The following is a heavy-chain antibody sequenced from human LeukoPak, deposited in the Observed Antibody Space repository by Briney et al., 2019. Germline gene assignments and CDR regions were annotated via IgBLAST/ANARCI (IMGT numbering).Heavy chain of an antibody. Sequence: ASVKVSCKASGYTFTGYYMHWVRQAPGQGLEWMGWFNPDSGGTNYAQKFQGRVTMTRDTSISTAYMELSRLRSDDTAVYYCARVDDRGHYYDSSGPRKLFDYWGQGTLVTVSS. D-gene: IGHD3-22*01. CDR3: ARVDDRGHYYDSSGPRKLFDY. J-gene: IGHJ4*02. CDR2: FNPDSGGT. CDR1: GYTFTGYY. V-gene: IGHV1-2*02.